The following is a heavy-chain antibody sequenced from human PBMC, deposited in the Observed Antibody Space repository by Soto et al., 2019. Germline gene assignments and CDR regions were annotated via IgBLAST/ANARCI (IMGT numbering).Heavy chain of an antibody. V-gene: IGHV3-30*18. Sequence: QVQLVESGGGVVQPGRSLRLSCASSGFTFSSYGMHWVRQAPGKGLEWVAVISYDGSYKYYADSVKGRFTISRDNSKNTLYLQMNSLRAEDTALYYCAKWAGEFDYWGQGTLVSVSS. CDR3: AKWAGEFDY. J-gene: IGHJ4*02. CDR2: ISYDGSYK. CDR1: GFTFSSYG.